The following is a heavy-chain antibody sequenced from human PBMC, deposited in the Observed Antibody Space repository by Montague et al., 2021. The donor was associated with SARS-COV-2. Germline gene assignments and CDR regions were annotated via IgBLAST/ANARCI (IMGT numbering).Heavy chain of an antibody. CDR1: GFTFSSYG. D-gene: IGHD2-2*02. V-gene: IGHV3-33*01. CDR2: IWYDGSNK. Sequence: SLRLSCAASGFTFSSYGMHWVRQAPGKGLEWVAVIWYDGSNKYYADSVKGRFTTSRDNSKNTLYLQMNSLRAEDTAVYYCARDLNPAIPVVWYYYYGMDVWGQGTTVTVSS. J-gene: IGHJ6*02. CDR3: ARDLNPAIPVVWYYYYGMDV.